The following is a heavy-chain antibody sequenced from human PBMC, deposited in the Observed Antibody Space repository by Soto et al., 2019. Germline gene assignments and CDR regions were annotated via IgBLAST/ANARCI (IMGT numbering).Heavy chain of an antibody. J-gene: IGHJ4*02. Sequence: TLSLTCTVSGGSISTGGYYWSWIRQYPGKGLEWLGYIDGSGYTFYNPSLQSRLTLSMDTSKNQFSLKLSSATAADTAVYFCARKQAGFFYGIDYWGQGTLGTVS. CDR3: ARKQAGFFYGIDY. CDR2: IDGSGYT. V-gene: IGHV4-31*03. D-gene: IGHD3-3*01. CDR1: GGSISTGGYY.